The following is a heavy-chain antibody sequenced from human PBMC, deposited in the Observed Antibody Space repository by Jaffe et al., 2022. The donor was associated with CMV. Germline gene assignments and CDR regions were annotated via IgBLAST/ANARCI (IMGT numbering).Heavy chain of an antibody. CDR1: GGSISSYY. CDR2: IYYSGST. Sequence: QVQLQESGPGLVKPSETLSLTCTVSGGSISSYYWSWIRQPPGKGLEWIGYIYYSGSTNYNPSLKSRVTISVDTSKNQFSLKLSSVTAADTAVYYCARGGAVAGRYYYYYMDVWGKGTTVTVSS. V-gene: IGHV4-59*01. D-gene: IGHD6-19*01. J-gene: IGHJ6*03. CDR3: ARGGAVAGRYYYYYMDV.